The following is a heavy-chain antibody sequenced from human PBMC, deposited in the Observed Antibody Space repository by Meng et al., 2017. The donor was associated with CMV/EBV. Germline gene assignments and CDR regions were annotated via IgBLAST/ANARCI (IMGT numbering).Heavy chain of an antibody. J-gene: IGHJ4*02. CDR2: INPNSGGT. CDR3: ARVVPAAIGTIDY. D-gene: IGHD2-2*01. V-gene: IGHV1-2*02. Sequence: ASVKVSCKASGYTFTGYYMHWVRQAPGQGLEWMGWINPNSGGTNYAQKFQGRVTMTRDTSISTAYMELSRPRSDDTAVYYCARVVPAAIGTIDYWGQGTLVTVSS. CDR1: GYTFTGYY.